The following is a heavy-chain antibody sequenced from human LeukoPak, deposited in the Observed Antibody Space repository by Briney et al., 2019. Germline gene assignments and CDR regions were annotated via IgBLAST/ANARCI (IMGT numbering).Heavy chain of an antibody. V-gene: IGHV4-61*01. CDR1: GGSVSSGTYY. CDR3: AREAIVVVPAAYYYGMDV. D-gene: IGHD2-2*01. Sequence: PSETLSLTCTVSGGSVSSGTYYWSWIRQPPGEGLEWIGYIYYSGSTYYNPSLKSRVTISVDTSKNQFSLKLSSVTAADTAVYYCAREAIVVVPAAYYYGMDVWGQGTTVTVSS. J-gene: IGHJ6*02. CDR2: IYYSGST.